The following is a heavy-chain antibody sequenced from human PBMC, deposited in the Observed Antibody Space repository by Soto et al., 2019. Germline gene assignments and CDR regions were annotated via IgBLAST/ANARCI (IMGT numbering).Heavy chain of an antibody. CDR1: GFTFSSYA. CDR3: ASGIGGNSATGNY. CDR2: FSGGRDTT. Sequence: PGGSLRLSCVASGFTFSSYAMSWVRQAPGQRLEWVATFSGGRDTTWHADSVKGRFTVSRDNSKNSLYLQMNSLRAEDTAVYYCASGIGGNSATGNYWGQGTLVTVSS. J-gene: IGHJ4*02. D-gene: IGHD1-26*01. V-gene: IGHV3-23*01.